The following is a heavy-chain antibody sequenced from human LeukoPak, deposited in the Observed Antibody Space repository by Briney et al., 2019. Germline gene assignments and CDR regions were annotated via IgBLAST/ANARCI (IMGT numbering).Heavy chain of an antibody. J-gene: IGHJ6*03. D-gene: IGHD2-15*01. CDR1: GYTFTGYY. V-gene: IGHV1-2*02. Sequence: ASVKVSCKASGYTFTGYYMHWVRQAPGQGLEWMGWINPNSGGTNYAQKFQGRVTMTRDTSISTAYMELSRLRSDATAVYYCARDPQDCSGGSCYAGLYYMDVWGKGTTVTVSS. CDR3: ARDPQDCSGGSCYAGLYYMDV. CDR2: INPNSGGT.